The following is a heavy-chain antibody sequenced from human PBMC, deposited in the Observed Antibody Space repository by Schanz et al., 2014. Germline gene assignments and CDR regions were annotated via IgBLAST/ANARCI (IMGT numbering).Heavy chain of an antibody. Sequence: QVQLVESGGGVVRPGRSLRLSCAGSGFSFSGFGMHWVRQAPGQGLEKVAVTSTDGTKTYYAASVRGRFTISRDNSKNTVYLQMNSLRSEDTAVYYCTRDRGALINHNDALDLWGQGTMVSVSS. V-gene: IGHV3-30*03. J-gene: IGHJ3*01. CDR3: TRDRGALINHNDALDL. CDR1: GFSFSGFG. D-gene: IGHD3-16*01. CDR2: TSTDGTKT.